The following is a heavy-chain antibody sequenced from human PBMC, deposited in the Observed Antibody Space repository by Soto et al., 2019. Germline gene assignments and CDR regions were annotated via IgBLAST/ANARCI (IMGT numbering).Heavy chain of an antibody. CDR1: GGSISSSSYY. Sequence: PSETLSLTCTVSGGSISSSSYYWGWVRQPPGKGLEGVANIKEDGSEKYYVDSVKGRFTISRDNAKNSLYLQMDSLRAEDTALYYCARGIAVAGTLEWGFDYWGQGTMVTVYS. D-gene: IGHD6-19*01. V-gene: IGHV3-7*01. CDR3: ARGIAVAGTLEWGFDY. CDR2: IKEDGSEK. J-gene: IGHJ4*02.